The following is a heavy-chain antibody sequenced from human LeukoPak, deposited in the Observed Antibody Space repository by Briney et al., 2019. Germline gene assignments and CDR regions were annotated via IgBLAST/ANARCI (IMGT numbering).Heavy chain of an antibody. V-gene: IGHV3-23*01. D-gene: IGHD4-11*01. CDR1: GFPFCDFA. Sequence: RRSLRLSCAASGFPFCDFAMTSVRQVPGGRLQWVSTITRSGQNTYYADSVNGRFTISRDDYKGMLYLQMNSLRAEDTAMYYCVKDDYCSIPGCVIDALVVWGQGTVVTVSS. CDR2: ITRSGQNT. CDR3: VKDDYCSIPGCVIDALVV. J-gene: IGHJ3*01.